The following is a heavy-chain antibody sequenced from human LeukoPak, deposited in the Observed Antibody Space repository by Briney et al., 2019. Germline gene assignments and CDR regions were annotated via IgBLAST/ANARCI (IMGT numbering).Heavy chain of an antibody. J-gene: IGHJ4*02. CDR3: ARFRLFGDYAGLLDY. CDR1: GFTFSHYA. D-gene: IGHD4-17*01. CDR2: MSGSGEST. Sequence: GGSLRLSCAASGFTFSHYAMSWVRHAPGQGLEWVSGMSGSGESTYYVDSVRDRFTISRDSSKNTVFLQMNSLGAEDTALYYCARFRLFGDYAGLLDYWGQGTLVTVSS. V-gene: IGHV3-23*01.